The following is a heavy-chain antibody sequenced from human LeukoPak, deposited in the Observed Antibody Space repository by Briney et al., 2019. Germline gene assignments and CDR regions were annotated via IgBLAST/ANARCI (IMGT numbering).Heavy chain of an antibody. CDR1: GFTFSSSA. CDR2: VSYDGSNK. V-gene: IGHV3-30*04. D-gene: IGHD3-16*02. CDR3: ARDPGNPFMITFGGVIAYYFDY. Sequence: GRSLRLSCAASGFTFSSSAMHWVRQAPGRGLEWVAIVSYDGSNKYYAESVKGRFTISRDNSKNTLYLQMNSLRAEDTAVYYCARDPGNPFMITFGGVIAYYFDYWGQGTLVTVSS. J-gene: IGHJ4*02.